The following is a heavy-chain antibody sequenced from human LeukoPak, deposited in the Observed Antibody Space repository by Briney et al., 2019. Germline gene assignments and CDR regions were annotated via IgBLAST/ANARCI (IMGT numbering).Heavy chain of an antibody. CDR3: ARDFKAPAQWGY. CDR2: ISSSGSTI. J-gene: IGHJ4*02. CDR1: GFTFSSYE. D-gene: IGHD1-26*01. Sequence: PGGSLRLSCAASGFTFSSYEMNWVRQAPGKGLEWGSYISSSGSTIYYADSVKGRFTISRDNSKNTLFLQMNSLRAEDTPVYYCARDFKAPAQWGYWGQGTLVTVSS. V-gene: IGHV3-48*03.